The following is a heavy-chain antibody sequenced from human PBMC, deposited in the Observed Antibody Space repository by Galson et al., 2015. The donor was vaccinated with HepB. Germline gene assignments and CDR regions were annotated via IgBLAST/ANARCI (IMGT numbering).Heavy chain of an antibody. Sequence: SLRLSCAASKFTFNISSMNWVRRAPGKGLEWVSSISRTSEYIYYADSVKGRFTISRDNAKNSLYLQMNSLRVEDTAVYYCARDLGAGYDRRFTLWGQGTPVTVSS. V-gene: IGHV3-21*01. D-gene: IGHD5-12*01. CDR2: ISRTSEYI. CDR1: KFTFNISS. CDR3: ARDLGAGYDRRFTL. J-gene: IGHJ4*02.